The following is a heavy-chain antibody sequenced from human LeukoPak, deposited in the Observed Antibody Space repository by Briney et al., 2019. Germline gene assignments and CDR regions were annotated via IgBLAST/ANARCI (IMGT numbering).Heavy chain of an antibody. J-gene: IGHJ4*02. V-gene: IGHV4-59*08. CDR3: ASLPGIAAADYYFDY. CDR2: IYYSGST. Sequence: SETLSLTCTVSGGPISSYYWSWIRQPPGKGLEWIGYIYYSGSTNYNPSLKSRVTISVDTSKNQFSLKLSSVTAADTAVYYCASLPGIAAADYYFDYWGQGTLVTVSS. CDR1: GGPISSYY. D-gene: IGHD6-13*01.